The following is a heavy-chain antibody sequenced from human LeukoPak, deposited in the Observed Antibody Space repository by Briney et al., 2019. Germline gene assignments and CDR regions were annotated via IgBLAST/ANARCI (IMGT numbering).Heavy chain of an antibody. CDR3: ARPGGYDILTGYYQYYFDY. J-gene: IGHJ4*02. CDR2: IIPILGIA. Sequence: SVKVSCKASGGTXSSYAISWVRQAPGQGLEWMGRIIPILGIANYAQKFQGRVTITADKSTSTAYMELSSLRSEDTAVYYCARPGGYDILTGYYQYYFDYWGQGTLVTVSS. D-gene: IGHD3-9*01. V-gene: IGHV1-69*04. CDR1: GGTXSSYA.